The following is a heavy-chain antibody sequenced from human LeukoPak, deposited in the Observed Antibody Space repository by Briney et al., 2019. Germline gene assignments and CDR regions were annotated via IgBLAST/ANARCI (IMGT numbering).Heavy chain of an antibody. D-gene: IGHD3-22*01. J-gene: IGHJ6*02. V-gene: IGHV3-7*03. CDR2: IKQDGSEK. Sequence: PGGSLRLSCAASGFTFSSYWMSWVRQAPGKGLEWVANIKQDGSEKYYVDSVKGRFTISRDNAKNSLYLQMNNLRAEDTAVYYCARDTPYYYDSSGYPYGMDVWGQGTTVTVSS. CDR1: GFTFSSYW. CDR3: ARDTPYYYDSSGYPYGMDV.